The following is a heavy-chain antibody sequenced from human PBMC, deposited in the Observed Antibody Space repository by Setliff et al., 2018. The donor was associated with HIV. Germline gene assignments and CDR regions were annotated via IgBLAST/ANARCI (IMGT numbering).Heavy chain of an antibody. CDR1: GGTFRSHE. D-gene: IGHD6-13*01. CDR2: IVPIFGTA. Sequence: SVKVSCKASGGTFRSHEISWVRQAPGQGLEWMGGIVPIFGTANYAQKFQGRVTITADESTSTAYMELSSLRSEDTAVYYCARDAYSSPPNWGQGTLVTVSS. V-gene: IGHV1-69*13. J-gene: IGHJ4*02. CDR3: ARDAYSSPPN.